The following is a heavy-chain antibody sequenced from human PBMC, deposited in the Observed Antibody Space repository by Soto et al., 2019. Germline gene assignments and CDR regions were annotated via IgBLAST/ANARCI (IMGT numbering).Heavy chain of an antibody. J-gene: IGHJ4*02. CDR1: GGLFSSYP. V-gene: IGHV1-69*01. CDR3: ARGGSGYTCFNAF. D-gene: IGHD3-22*01. CDR2: IIPVCHTA. Sequence: EQLVQSGAEVKKPGPSVKVSCKASGGLFSSYPLSWVRQVPRQGLEWMGGIIPVCHTAFYTQRFQGRVTITADEYTNTAYMELSSLRSEATALYFCARGGSGYTCFNAFWGQGPLVTVSS.